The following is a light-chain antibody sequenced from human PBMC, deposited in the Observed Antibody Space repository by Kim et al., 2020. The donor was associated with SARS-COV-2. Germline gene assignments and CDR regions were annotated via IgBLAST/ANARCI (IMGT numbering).Light chain of an antibody. Sequence: SPGESVTLSCRASQSVRSYLAWYQQKPGRAPRLLIYDASTRAPGIPARFSGSGSGTDFTLTISSLEPEDFAVYYCQQRSNWPPITFGQGTRLEIK. CDR2: DAS. CDR3: QQRSNWPPIT. CDR1: QSVRSY. J-gene: IGKJ5*01. V-gene: IGKV3-11*01.